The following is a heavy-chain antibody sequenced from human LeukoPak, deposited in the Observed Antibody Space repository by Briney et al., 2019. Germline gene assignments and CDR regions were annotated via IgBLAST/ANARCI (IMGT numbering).Heavy chain of an antibody. V-gene: IGHV3-7*01. Sequence: GGSLRLSCAASGFTFSSYWMSWVRQAPGKGLEWVANIKQDGSEKYYVDSVKGRFTISRDNAKNSLYLQMNSLRAEDTAVYYCASEGDGRLRFLEWLSYNWFDPWGQGTLVTVSS. J-gene: IGHJ5*02. D-gene: IGHD3-3*01. CDR1: GFTFSSYW. CDR3: ASEGDGRLRFLEWLSYNWFDP. CDR2: IKQDGSEK.